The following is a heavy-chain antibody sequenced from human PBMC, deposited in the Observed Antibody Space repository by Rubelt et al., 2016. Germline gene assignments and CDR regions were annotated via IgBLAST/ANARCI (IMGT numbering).Heavy chain of an antibody. CDR2: VSYNGRT. CDR3: GRSPPSSSSDPDY. D-gene: IGHD6-6*01. V-gene: IGHV4-59*08. Sequence: QVQLQESGPGLVKPSETLSLTCAVSGVSISPYYWTWIRPPPGKGLEWIGYVSYNGRTNSNPSLKSRVTMSIDTSKNQFSRKRSSVTAADTAVYYCGRSPPSSSSDPDYWGQGTLVTVSS. CDR1: GVSISPYY. J-gene: IGHJ4*02.